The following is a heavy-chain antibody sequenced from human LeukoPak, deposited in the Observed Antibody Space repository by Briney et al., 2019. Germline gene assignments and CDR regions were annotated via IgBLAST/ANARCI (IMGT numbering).Heavy chain of an antibody. V-gene: IGHV1-18*01. Sequence: GASVKVSCKASGYTFTSYGISWVRQAPGQGLEWMGWISAYNGNTNYAQKLQGRVTMTTDTSTSTAYMELRSLRSDDTAVYYCARVWCSSSSRYSSADLWGQGTLVTVSS. J-gene: IGHJ5*02. CDR2: ISAYNGNT. CDR1: GYTFTSYG. CDR3: ARVWCSSSSRYSSADL. D-gene: IGHD2-2*01.